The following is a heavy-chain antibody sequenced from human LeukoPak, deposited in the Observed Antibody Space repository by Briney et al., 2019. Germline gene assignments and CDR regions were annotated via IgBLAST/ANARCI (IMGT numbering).Heavy chain of an antibody. J-gene: IGHJ4*02. CDR1: GFTFDDYD. CDR2: ISWNGGRT. V-gene: IGHV3-20*04. CDR3: ARVQQYDKFDY. Sequence: GGSLRLSCAASGFTFDDYDLVWVRRAPGKGLEWVSGISWNGGRTAYADSVKGRFTISRDDAKNSHYLQLNSLRAEDTALYYCARVQQYDKFDYWGQGTLVTVSS. D-gene: IGHD3-22*01.